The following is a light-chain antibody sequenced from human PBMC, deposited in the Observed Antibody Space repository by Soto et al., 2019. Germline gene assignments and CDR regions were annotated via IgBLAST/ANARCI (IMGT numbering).Light chain of an antibody. CDR3: QQYNSYPIT. CDR1: QSISSW. V-gene: IGKV1-5*03. J-gene: IGKJ5*01. Sequence: DSQMTQSPSTLSASVGDRVTITCRASQSISSWLAWYQQKPGKAPKLLIYKASSLESGVPSRFSGSGSGTEFTLTISSLQPDDFATYYCQQYNSYPITFRQATRWRL. CDR2: KAS.